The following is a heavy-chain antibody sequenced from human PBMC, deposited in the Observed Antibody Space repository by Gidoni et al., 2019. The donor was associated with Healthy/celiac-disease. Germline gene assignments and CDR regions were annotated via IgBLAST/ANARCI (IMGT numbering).Heavy chain of an antibody. CDR2: ISAYNGNT. CDR3: ARDSDRWEPVY. Sequence: VQLVQPGAEVQKPGASVKVTCTASGYTFTSYGISWVRQAPGQGLEWMGWISAYNGNTNYAQKLQGRVTMTTDTSTSTAYMELRGLRSDDTAVYYCARDSDRWEPVYWGQGTLVTVSS. J-gene: IGHJ4*02. CDR1: GYTFTSYG. V-gene: IGHV1-18*01. D-gene: IGHD1-26*01.